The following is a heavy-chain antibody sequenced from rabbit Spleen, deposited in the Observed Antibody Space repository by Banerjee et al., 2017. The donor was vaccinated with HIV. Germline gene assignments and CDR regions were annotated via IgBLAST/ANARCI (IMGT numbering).Heavy chain of an antibody. J-gene: IGHJ6*01. D-gene: IGHD6-1*01. CDR3: ARALRAVDSGDVYVFGL. CDR1: GIDFSSRYW. CDR2: SYSGSSST. Sequence: QSLEESGGDLVKPGASLTLTCTASGIDFSSRYWICWVRQAPGKGLEWIACSYSGSSSTYYASWAKGRFTISRTSTTVDLKMASLTAADTATYFCARALRAVDSGDVYVFGLWGPGTLVTVS. V-gene: IGHV1S40*01.